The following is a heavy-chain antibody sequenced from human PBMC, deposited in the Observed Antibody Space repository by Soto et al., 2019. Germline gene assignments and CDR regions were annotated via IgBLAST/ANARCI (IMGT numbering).Heavy chain of an antibody. J-gene: IGHJ6*02. CDR2: IDPSDSYT. CDR3: ARRQYGSGTYYYGMDV. CDR1: VYSFTSYW. Sequence: GESLKISCKGSVYSFTSYWISWVRQMPGKGLEWMGRIDPSDSYTNYSPSFQGHVTISADKSISTAYLQWSSLKASDTAMYYCARRQYGSGTYYYGMDVWGQGTTVTVSS. V-gene: IGHV5-10-1*01. D-gene: IGHD6-19*01.